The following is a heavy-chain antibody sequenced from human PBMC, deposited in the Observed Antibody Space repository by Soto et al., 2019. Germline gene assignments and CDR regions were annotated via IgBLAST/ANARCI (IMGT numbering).Heavy chain of an antibody. D-gene: IGHD6-19*01. CDR3: ARVPVAVAGTNWFDP. CDR2: ISAYNGNT. CDR1: GYTVTSYG. J-gene: IGHJ5*02. Sequence: ASVKVSCKASGYTVTSYGISWVRQAPGQGLEWMGWISAYNGNTNYAQKLQGRVTMTTDTSTSTAYMELRSLRSDDTAVYYCARVPVAVAGTNWFDPWGKGTLVTVSS. V-gene: IGHV1-18*01.